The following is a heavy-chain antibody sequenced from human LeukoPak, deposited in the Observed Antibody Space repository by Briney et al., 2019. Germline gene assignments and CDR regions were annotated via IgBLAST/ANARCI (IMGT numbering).Heavy chain of an antibody. Sequence: SVKVSCKASGYTFTSYDINWVRQATGQGLEWMGWIIPIFGTANYAQKFQGRVTITADKSTSTAYMELSSLRSEDTAVYYCASTMIGDTYYFDYWGQGTLVTVSS. CDR3: ASTMIGDTYYFDY. D-gene: IGHD3-22*01. V-gene: IGHV1-69*06. CDR2: IIPIFGTA. CDR1: GYTFTSYD. J-gene: IGHJ4*02.